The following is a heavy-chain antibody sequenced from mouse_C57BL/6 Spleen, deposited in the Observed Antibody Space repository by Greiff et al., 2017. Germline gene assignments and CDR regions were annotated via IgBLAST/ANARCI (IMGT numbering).Heavy chain of an antibody. CDR1: GYSFTSYY. Sequence: VQLQQSGPELVKPGASVKISCKASGYSFTSYYIHWVKQRPGQGLEWIGWIYPGSGNTKYNEKFKGKATLTADTSSSTAYMQLSSLTSEDSAVYYCARNYDYDLYAMDYGGQGTSVTVSS. J-gene: IGHJ4*01. V-gene: IGHV1-66*01. CDR3: ARNYDYDLYAMDY. CDR2: IYPGSGNT. D-gene: IGHD2-4*01.